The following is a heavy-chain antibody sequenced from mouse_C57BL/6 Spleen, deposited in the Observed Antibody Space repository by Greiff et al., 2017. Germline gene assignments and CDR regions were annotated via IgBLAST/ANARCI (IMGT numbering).Heavy chain of an antibody. V-gene: IGHV5-4*01. CDR3: AREDYYGSSGWFAY. J-gene: IGHJ3*01. Sequence: EVMLVESGGGLVKPGGSLKLSCAASGFTFSSYAMSWVRQTPEKRLEWVATISDGGSYTYYPDNVKGRFTISRDNAKNNLYLQMSHLKSEDTAMYYCAREDYYGSSGWFAYWGQGTLVTVSA. D-gene: IGHD1-1*01. CDR2: ISDGGSYT. CDR1: GFTFSSYA.